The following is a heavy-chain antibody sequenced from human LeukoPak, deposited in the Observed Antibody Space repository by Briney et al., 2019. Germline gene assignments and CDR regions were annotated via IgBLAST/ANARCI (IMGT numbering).Heavy chain of an antibody. CDR1: GFTFSDFW. CDR2: IKQDGSEK. D-gene: IGHD3-22*01. V-gene: IGHV3-7*01. CDR3: AREPLDTSGYYYGTLDY. Sequence: PGGSLRLSCAASGFTFSDFWMTWVRQAPGKGLEWVANIKQDGSEKYYVDSVKGRFTVSRDNANNSLFLQMNSLRGDDAVVYYCAREPLDTSGYYYGTLDYWGQGTLVTVSS. J-gene: IGHJ4*02.